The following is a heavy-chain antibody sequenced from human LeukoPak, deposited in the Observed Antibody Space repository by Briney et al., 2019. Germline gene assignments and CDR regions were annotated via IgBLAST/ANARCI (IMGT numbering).Heavy chain of an antibody. J-gene: IGHJ4*02. V-gene: IGHV1-2*02. CDR1: GYTFTGYY. CDR3: ARNSPGDRFDY. CDR2: INPSTGGT. Sequence: ASVKVSCKASGYTFTGYYIHWVRQAPGQGLEWMGWINPSTGGTMYAQKFQGRVTVTRDTSISTAYMDLRSLRSDDTAVYYCARNSPGDRFDYWGQGTLLTASS. D-gene: IGHD2-2*01.